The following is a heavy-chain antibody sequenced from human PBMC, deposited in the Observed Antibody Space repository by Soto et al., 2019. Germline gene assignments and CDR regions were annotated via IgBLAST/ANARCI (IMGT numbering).Heavy chain of an antibody. CDR2: IYYSGST. J-gene: IGHJ4*02. D-gene: IGHD6-19*01. V-gene: IGHV4-30-4*01. CDR3: ARASAVAGYLSFDY. CDR1: GGSISSGDYY. Sequence: SETLSLTCTVSGGSISSGDYYWSWIRQPPGKGLEWIGYIYYSGSTYYNPSLKSRVTISVDTSKNQFSLKLSSVTAADTAVYYCARASAVAGYLSFDYWGQGTLVTVSS.